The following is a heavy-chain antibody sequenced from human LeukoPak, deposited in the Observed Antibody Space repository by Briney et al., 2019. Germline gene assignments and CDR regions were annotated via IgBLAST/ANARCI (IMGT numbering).Heavy chain of an antibody. Sequence: GASVKVSCKASGYTFINYGINWVRQAPGQGLEWMGWISAYNGNTNYAQKLQVRVTMTTDTSTGTAYMELRSLRSDDTAVYYCARDMVRGGYYYYYMDVWGKGTTVTVSS. D-gene: IGHD3-10*01. J-gene: IGHJ6*03. CDR2: ISAYNGNT. CDR3: ARDMVRGGYYYYYMDV. V-gene: IGHV1-18*01. CDR1: GYTFINYG.